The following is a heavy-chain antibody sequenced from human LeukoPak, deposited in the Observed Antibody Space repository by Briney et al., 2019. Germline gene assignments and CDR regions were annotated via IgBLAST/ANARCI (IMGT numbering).Heavy chain of an antibody. Sequence: SGPTLVKPTQTLTLTCTFSRFSLSTSGVGVGWIRQPPGKALEWLALIYWDDDKRYSPSLKSRLTITKDTSKNQVVLTMTNMDPVDTATYYCAHTYYDFWSGYSSRYNWFDPWGQGTLVTVSS. J-gene: IGHJ5*02. CDR2: IYWDDDK. CDR1: RFSLSTSGVG. CDR3: AHTYYDFWSGYSSRYNWFDP. D-gene: IGHD3-3*01. V-gene: IGHV2-5*02.